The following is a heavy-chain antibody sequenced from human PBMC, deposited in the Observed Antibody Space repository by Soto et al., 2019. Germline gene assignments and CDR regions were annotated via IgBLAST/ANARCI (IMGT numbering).Heavy chain of an antibody. J-gene: IGHJ6*03. CDR2: MNPNSGNT. CDR1: GYTFTSYD. V-gene: IGHV1-8*01. D-gene: IGHD3-3*01. CDR3: ARYILYAGNYYYYYMDV. Sequence: GASVKVSCKASGYTFTSYDINWVRQATGQGLEWMGWMNPNSGNTGYAQKFQGRVTMTRNTSISTAYMELSSLRSEDTAVYYCARYILYAGNYYYYYMDVWGKGTTVTVSS.